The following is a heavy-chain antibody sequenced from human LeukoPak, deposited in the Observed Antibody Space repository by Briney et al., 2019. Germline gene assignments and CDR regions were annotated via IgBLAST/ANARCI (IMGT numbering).Heavy chain of an antibody. V-gene: IGHV1-69*04. CDR2: IIPILGIA. CDR3: ARDRDDYVWGSYRVFDY. D-gene: IGHD3-16*02. CDR1: GGTFSSYA. Sequence: SVKVSCKASGGTFSSYAISWVRQAPGQGLEWMGRIIPILGIANYAQNFQGRVTSTADKSTSTAYMELSSLRSEDTAVYYCARDRDDYVWGSYRVFDYWGQGTLVTVSS. J-gene: IGHJ4*02.